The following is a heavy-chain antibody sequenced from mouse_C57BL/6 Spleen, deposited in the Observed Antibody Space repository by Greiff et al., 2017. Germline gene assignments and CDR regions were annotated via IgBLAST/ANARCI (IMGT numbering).Heavy chain of an antibody. Sequence: LQESGPGLVAPSQSLSITCTVSGFSLTSYAISWVRQPPGKGLEWLGVIWTGGGTNYNSALKSRLSISKDNSKSQVFLKMNSLQTDDTARYYCARAYYSNYGYYAMDYWGQGTSVTVSS. V-gene: IGHV2-9-1*01. J-gene: IGHJ4*01. CDR2: IWTGGGT. D-gene: IGHD2-5*01. CDR1: GFSLTSYA. CDR3: ARAYYSNYGYYAMDY.